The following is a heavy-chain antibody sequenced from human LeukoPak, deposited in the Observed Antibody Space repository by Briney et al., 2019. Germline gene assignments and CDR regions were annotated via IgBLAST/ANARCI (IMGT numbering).Heavy chain of an antibody. Sequence: GGSLRLSCAASGFTFSSYTMNWVRQAPGKGLEWVSVIYSGGSTYYADSVKGRFTISRDNSKNTLYLQMNSLRAEDTAVYYCATSITIFDYGMDVWGQGTTVTVSS. CDR1: GFTFSSYT. J-gene: IGHJ6*02. V-gene: IGHV3-53*01. D-gene: IGHD3-9*01. CDR3: ATSITIFDYGMDV. CDR2: IYSGGST.